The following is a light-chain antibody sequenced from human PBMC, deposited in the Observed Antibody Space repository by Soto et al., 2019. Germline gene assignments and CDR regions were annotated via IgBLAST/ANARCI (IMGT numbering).Light chain of an antibody. Sequence: DIQMTQSPSSLSASVGDRVTITCRASQGIANFLNWYQQRPGRAPKLLIYAASSLRSGVPSRFSGRGFWTDFTLTISSLQPEDFATYYCQQNYSPPPVTFGQGTRVEIK. CDR1: QGIANF. J-gene: IGKJ5*01. CDR3: QQNYSPPPVT. CDR2: AAS. V-gene: IGKV1-39*01.